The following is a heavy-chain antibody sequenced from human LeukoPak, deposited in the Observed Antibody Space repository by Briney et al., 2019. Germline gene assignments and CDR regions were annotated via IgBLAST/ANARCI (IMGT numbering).Heavy chain of an antibody. CDR1: GFTFSSFG. V-gene: IGHV3-23*01. Sequence: PGGSLRLSCAASGFTFSSFGMSWVRQAPGKGLEWVSAISSTGGTAYYADSVKGRFTISRDNAKNSLYLQMNSLRAEDTAVYYCARAGSGSYYTIFDYWGQGTLVTVSS. J-gene: IGHJ4*02. D-gene: IGHD1-26*01. CDR2: ISSTGGTA. CDR3: ARAGSGSYYTIFDY.